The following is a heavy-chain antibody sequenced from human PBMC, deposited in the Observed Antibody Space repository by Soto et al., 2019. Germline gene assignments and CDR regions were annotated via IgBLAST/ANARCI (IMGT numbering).Heavy chain of an antibody. D-gene: IGHD3-3*01. Sequence: SGPTLVNPTQTLTLTCTFSGFSLSTSGVGVGWFRQPPGKALEWLALIYWDDDKRYSPSLKSRLTITKDTSKNQVVLTMTNMDPVDTATYYCAHRPHDFWSGYYNGNWFDPWGQGTLVTVSS. CDR3: AHRPHDFWSGYYNGNWFDP. CDR1: GFSLSTSGVG. V-gene: IGHV2-5*02. CDR2: IYWDDDK. J-gene: IGHJ5*02.